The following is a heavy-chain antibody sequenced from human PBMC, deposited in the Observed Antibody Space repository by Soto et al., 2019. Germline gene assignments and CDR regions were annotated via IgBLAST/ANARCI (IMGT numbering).Heavy chain of an antibody. D-gene: IGHD2-21*02. CDR1: GFTFSSYA. CDR2: ISGSGGST. Sequence: GGSLRLSCAASGFTFSSYAMSWVRQAPGKGLEWVSAISGSGGSTYYADSVKGRFTISRDNSKNTLYLQMNSLRAEDTAVYYCAKDRARGAIVVVTATTYNWFDPWGQGTLVTVSS. V-gene: IGHV3-23*01. CDR3: AKDRARGAIVVVTATTYNWFDP. J-gene: IGHJ5*02.